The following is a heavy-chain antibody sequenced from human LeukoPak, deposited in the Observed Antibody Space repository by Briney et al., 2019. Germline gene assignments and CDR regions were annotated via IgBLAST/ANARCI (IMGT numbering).Heavy chain of an antibody. D-gene: IGHD3-16*01. CDR3: ARGTYYYEF. J-gene: IGHJ4*02. CDR1: KFTFSSYW. Sequence: GGSLILSCAASKFTFSSYWMSWVRQAPGKGPEWVAYMNQVGNEKNYLDSVKGRFTISRDNAKNSLYLQMTSLRAEDTAVYYCARGTYYYEFWGQGTLVTVSS. V-gene: IGHV3-7*04. CDR2: MNQVGNEK.